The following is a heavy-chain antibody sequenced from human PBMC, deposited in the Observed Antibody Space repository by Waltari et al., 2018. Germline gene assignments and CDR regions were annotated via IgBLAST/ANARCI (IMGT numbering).Heavy chain of an antibody. Sequence: QVQLQESGPRLVKPSETLSLACSVSGDSINSHYWSWIRQPPGKGLAWIGYISDSGTTNYNPSLKSPVTISVEMTKKHFSLRLTSVTAADTATYYCTRSDRGGLAAAVGGVWGQGLLVTVSS. V-gene: IGHV4-59*11. CDR1: GDSINSHY. J-gene: IGHJ4*02. D-gene: IGHD6-25*01. CDR3: TRSDRGGLAAAVGGV. CDR2: ISDSGTT.